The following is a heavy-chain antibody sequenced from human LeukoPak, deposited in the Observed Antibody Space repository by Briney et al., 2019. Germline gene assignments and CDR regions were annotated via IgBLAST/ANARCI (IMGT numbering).Heavy chain of an antibody. Sequence: PGGSLRLSCAASGFTFSSYAMSWVRQAPGKGLEWVSAISGSGGSTYYADSVKGRSTISRDNSKNTLYLQMNSLRAEDTAVYYCAKDPYSGSYFVNWFDPWGQGTLVTVSS. CDR1: GFTFSSYA. CDR2: ISGSGGST. J-gene: IGHJ5*02. D-gene: IGHD1-26*01. V-gene: IGHV3-23*01. CDR3: AKDPYSGSYFVNWFDP.